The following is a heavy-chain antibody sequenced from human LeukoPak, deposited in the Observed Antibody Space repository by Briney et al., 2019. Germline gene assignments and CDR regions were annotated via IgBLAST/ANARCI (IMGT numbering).Heavy chain of an antibody. J-gene: IGHJ4*02. V-gene: IGHV3-30-3*01. CDR3: ARVDVYSGYAEDY. CDR2: ISYDGSNK. Sequence: GRSLRLSCAASGFTFSSYAMHWVRQAPGKGLGWVAVISYDGSNKYYADSVKGRFTISRDNSKNTLYLQMNSLRAEDTAVYYCARVDVYSGYAEDYWGQGTLVTVSS. D-gene: IGHD5-12*01. CDR1: GFTFSSYA.